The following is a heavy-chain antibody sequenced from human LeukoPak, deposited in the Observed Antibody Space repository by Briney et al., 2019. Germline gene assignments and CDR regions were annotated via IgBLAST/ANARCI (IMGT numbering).Heavy chain of an antibody. CDR3: ARSGRGTYYYFDL. Sequence: ASVKVSCRASGYPFTRYGIGWVRQAPGQGLEWIGWISGSNGNTKYTLKFRGRVTMTADTSTGTAYMDLTNLRFDDTAVYFCARSGRGTYYYFDLWGQGTLVTVSS. CDR2: ISGSNGNT. D-gene: IGHD1-26*01. V-gene: IGHV1-18*01. CDR1: GYPFTRYG. J-gene: IGHJ4*02.